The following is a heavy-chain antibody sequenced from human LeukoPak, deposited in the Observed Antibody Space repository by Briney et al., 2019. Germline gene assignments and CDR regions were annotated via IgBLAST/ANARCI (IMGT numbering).Heavy chain of an antibody. D-gene: IGHD3-9*01. CDR3: ANLYYDILTGYYNVPDAFDI. CDR1: GFTFSSYG. J-gene: IGHJ3*02. CDR2: ISYDGSNK. Sequence: PGGSLRLSCAASGFTFSSYGMHWVRQAPGKGLERVAVISYDGSNKYYADSVKGRFTISRDNSKNTLYLQMNSLRAEDTAVYYCANLYYDILTGYYNVPDAFDIWGQGTMVTVSS. V-gene: IGHV3-30*18.